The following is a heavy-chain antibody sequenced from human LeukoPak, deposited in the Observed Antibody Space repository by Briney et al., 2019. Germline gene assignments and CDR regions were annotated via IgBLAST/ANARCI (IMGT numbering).Heavy chain of an antibody. V-gene: IGHV3-73*01. D-gene: IGHD3-16*02. Sequence: GGSLKLSCAASGFTFSGSAIHWVRQASGKGLEWVGRIRSKANTYATAYAASVKGRFTISRDDSKNTLYLQMNSLRAEDTAVYFCAREEHYRRYFALWGRGTLVTVSS. CDR3: AREEHYRRYFAL. CDR1: GFTFSGSA. CDR2: IRSKANTYAT. J-gene: IGHJ2*01.